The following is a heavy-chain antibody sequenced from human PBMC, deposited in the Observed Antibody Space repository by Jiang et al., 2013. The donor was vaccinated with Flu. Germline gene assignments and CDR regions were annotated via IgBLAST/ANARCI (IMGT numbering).Heavy chain of an antibody. D-gene: IGHD2-2*01. J-gene: IGHJ6*01. CDR2: INPNSGGT. CDR3: ARDSYCSSTSCYSKLYYYYGMDV. Sequence: GAEVKKPGASVKVSCKASGYTFTGYYMHWVRQAPGQGLEWMGWINPNSGGTNYAQKFQGRVTMTRDTSISTAYMELSRLRSDDTAVYYCARDSYCSSTSCYSKLYYYYGMDV. CDR1: GYTFTGYY. V-gene: IGHV1-2*02.